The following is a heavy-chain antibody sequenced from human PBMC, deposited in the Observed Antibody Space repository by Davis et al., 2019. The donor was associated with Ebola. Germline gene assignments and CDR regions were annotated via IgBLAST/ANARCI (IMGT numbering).Heavy chain of an antibody. D-gene: IGHD2-21*01. CDR2: ISYDGSNK. Sequence: GESLKISCAASGFTFSSYGMHWVRQAPGKGLEWVAVISYDGSNKYYADSVKGRFTISRDNFKNTLYLQMNSLRAEDTAVYYCAKHIGYWGQGTLVTVSS. CDR3: AKHIGY. J-gene: IGHJ4*02. CDR1: GFTFSSYG. V-gene: IGHV3-30*18.